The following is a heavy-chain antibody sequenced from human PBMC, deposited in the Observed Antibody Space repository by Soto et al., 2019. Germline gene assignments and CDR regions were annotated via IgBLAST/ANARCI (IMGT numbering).Heavy chain of an antibody. D-gene: IGHD3-3*01. CDR3: AGSVFWRGYYYYSGLDV. Sequence: AAVTVSCKASGYTFTSYGISWVRQAPGQGLEWMGWISAYNGNTNYAQKLQGRVTMTTDTSTSTAYMELRSLRSDDTAVYYCAGSVFWRGYYYYSGLDVWGQGTTVTVSS. J-gene: IGHJ6*02. V-gene: IGHV1-18*01. CDR2: ISAYNGNT. CDR1: GYTFTSYG.